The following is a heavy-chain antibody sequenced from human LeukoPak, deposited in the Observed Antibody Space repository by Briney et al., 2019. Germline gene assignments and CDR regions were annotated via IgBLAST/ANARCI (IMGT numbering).Heavy chain of an antibody. J-gene: IGHJ6*03. V-gene: IGHV1-18*01. CDR3: ARGGYSGYDPDRAYYYYMDV. CDR2: ISAYNGNT. Sequence: GASVKVSCKASGYTFTSYGISWVRQAPGQGLEWMGWISAYNGNTNYAQKLQGRVTMTTDTSTSTAYMELRSLRSDDTAVYYCARGGYSGYDPDRAYYYYMDVWGKGTTVTVSS. D-gene: IGHD5-12*01. CDR1: GYTFTSYG.